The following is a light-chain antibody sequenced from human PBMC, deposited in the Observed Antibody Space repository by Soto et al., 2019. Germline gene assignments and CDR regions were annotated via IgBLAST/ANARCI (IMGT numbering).Light chain of an antibody. V-gene: IGKV3-11*01. CDR3: QQRPNWPLT. J-gene: IGKJ4*01. CDR2: DAS. Sequence: EIVLTQSPATLSLSPGERATLSCRASQSISSHLAWYQQKPGQAPRLLMYDASNRATGIPARFSGSGSGTDFTLTISSLEPEDFAVYYYQQRPNWPLTFGGGTKVEFK. CDR1: QSISSH.